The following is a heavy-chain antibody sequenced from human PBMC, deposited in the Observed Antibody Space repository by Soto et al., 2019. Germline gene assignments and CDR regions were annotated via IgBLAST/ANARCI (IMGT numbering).Heavy chain of an antibody. CDR1: GFTFSSYV. J-gene: IGHJ5*02. Sequence: EVQLLESGGDLVQPGGSLRLSCAASGFTFSSYVMTWVRQAPGKGLEWVSAISGSGDTTYYADSVKGRFTISRDNSKKTLYLQMNSLRAEDTAVYYCVKPPPRVAAAGNWFDPWGQGTLVTVSS. CDR3: VKPPPRVAAAGNWFDP. CDR2: ISGSGDTT. D-gene: IGHD6-13*01. V-gene: IGHV3-23*01.